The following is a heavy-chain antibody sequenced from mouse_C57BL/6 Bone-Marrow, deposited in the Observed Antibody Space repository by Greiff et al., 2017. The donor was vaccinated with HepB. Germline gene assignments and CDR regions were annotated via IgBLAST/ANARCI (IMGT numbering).Heavy chain of an antibody. CDR1: GFTFSDYY. J-gene: IGHJ4*01. V-gene: IGHV5-12*01. CDR2: ISNGGGST. D-gene: IGHD2-4*01. Sequence: EVQGVESGGGLVQPGGSLKLSCAASGFTFSDYYMYWVRQTPEKRLEWVAYISNGGGSTYYPDTVKGRFTISRDNAKNTLYLQMSRLKSEDTAMYYCASTMITTNYYAMDYWGQGTSVTVSS. CDR3: ASTMITTNYYAMDY.